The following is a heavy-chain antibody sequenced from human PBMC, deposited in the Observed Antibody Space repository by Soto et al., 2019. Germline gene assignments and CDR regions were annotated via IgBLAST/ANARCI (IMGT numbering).Heavy chain of an antibody. D-gene: IGHD3-22*01. CDR2: VSYDGTRK. Sequence: QVQLVESGGGVVQSGGSLRLTCAASGFTFSGSGMHWVRQAPGKGLEWVALVSYDGTRKYYTDSVRGRFTISRDNSENTLSLQMNSLRSEDTAVYYCARWVGGSMYDNSGKYDSWGQGTLVIVS. J-gene: IGHJ5*01. CDR1: GFTFSGSG. CDR3: ARWVGGSMYDNSGKYDS. V-gene: IGHV3-30*03.